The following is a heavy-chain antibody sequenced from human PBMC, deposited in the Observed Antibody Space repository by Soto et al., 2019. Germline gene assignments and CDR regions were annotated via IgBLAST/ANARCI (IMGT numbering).Heavy chain of an antibody. J-gene: IGHJ4*02. V-gene: IGHV3-33*01. CDR1: GFTFSGYA. CDR2: IWHDGSNK. CDR3: ATDTGGQRPPQYYFNY. Sequence: GGSLRLSCAASGFTFSGYAMHWVRQAPGKGPEWVAVIWHDGSNKYYADSVRGRSTISRDNSKNTLYLQMNSLRAEDTALYYCATDTGGQRPPQYYFNYWGQGTLVTVSS. D-gene: IGHD1-1*01.